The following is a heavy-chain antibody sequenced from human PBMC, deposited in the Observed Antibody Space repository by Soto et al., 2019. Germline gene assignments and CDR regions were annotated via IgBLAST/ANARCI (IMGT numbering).Heavy chain of an antibody. Sequence: SETLSLTCTVSGGSISSYYWSWIRQPPGKGLEWIGYIYYSGSTNYNPSLKSRVTISVDTSKNQFSLKLSSVTAADTAVYYCARDKALIADFRHYYYGMDVWGQGTTVTVSS. CDR2: IYYSGST. CDR3: ARDKALIADFRHYYYGMDV. D-gene: IGHD6-13*01. J-gene: IGHJ6*02. CDR1: GGSISSYY. V-gene: IGHV4-59*12.